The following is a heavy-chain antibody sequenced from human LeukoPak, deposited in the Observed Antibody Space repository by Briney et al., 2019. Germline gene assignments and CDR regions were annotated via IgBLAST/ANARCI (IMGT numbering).Heavy chain of an antibody. J-gene: IGHJ4*02. CDR1: GFTFSADA. CDR3: ARSWDARLNFDY. CDR2: ISGSGDST. V-gene: IGHV3-23*01. Sequence: GGSLRLSCAASGFTFSADALSWVRQPPGKGLEWVSVISGSGDSTHYADSVKGRFTISRDNSKNTLYLQMNSLRAEDTAVYYCARSWDARLNFDYWGQGTLVTVSS. D-gene: IGHD1-26*01.